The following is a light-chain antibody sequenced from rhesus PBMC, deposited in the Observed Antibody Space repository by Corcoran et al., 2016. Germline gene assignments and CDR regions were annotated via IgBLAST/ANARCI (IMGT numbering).Light chain of an antibody. CDR3: QVWDTNRKYI. J-gene: IGLJ1*01. CDR2: ADS. Sequence: SSDLTQSPSVSAASGQTARITCAGDNIGNKNVQWYQQRPAQAPVLVIFADSRRPSGTPKRFPGSNSGNIATLPISGVEAGDEAVYYCQVWDTNRKYIFGGGTRLTVL. V-gene: IGLV3-25*02. CDR1: NIGNKN.